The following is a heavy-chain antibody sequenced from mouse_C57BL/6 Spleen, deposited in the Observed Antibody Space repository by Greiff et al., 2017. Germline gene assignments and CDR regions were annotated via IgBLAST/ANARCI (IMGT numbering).Heavy chain of an antibody. CDR2: ISYDGSN. CDR1: GYSFTSGYY. J-gene: IGHJ2*01. Sequence: EVKLQESGPGLVKPSPSLSLTCSVTGYSFTSGYYLNWIRQFPGNKLEWMGYISYDGSNNYNPSLKNRISITRDTSKNQFFLKLNSVTTEDTATYYCARDGTGTSFDYWGQGTTLTVSS. CDR3: ARDGTGTSFDY. V-gene: IGHV3-6*01. D-gene: IGHD4-1*01.